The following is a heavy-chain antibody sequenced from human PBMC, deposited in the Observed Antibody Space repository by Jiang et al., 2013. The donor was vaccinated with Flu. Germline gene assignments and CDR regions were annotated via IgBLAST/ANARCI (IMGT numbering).Heavy chain of an antibody. D-gene: IGHD1-7*01. CDR3: TTGGRITGTTYAFDI. Sequence: KTDGGTTDYAAPVKGRFTISRDDSKNTLYLQMNSLKTEDTAVYYCTTGGRITGTTYAFDIWGQGTMVTVSS. CDR2: KTDGGTT. J-gene: IGHJ3*02. V-gene: IGHV3-15*01.